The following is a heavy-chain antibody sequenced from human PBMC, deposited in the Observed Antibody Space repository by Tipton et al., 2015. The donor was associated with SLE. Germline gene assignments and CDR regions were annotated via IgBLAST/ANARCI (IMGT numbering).Heavy chain of an antibody. CDR1: GGSIRHDY. J-gene: IGHJ6*02. CDR2: FYRGGST. Sequence: TLSLTCTVSGGSIRHDYWSWIRQTPGKGLEWIGYFYRGGSTNYNPSLKSRVSISVDTSKNQFSLKLSSVTAADTAVYYCARKDTTMVWGDYYYGMDVWGQGTTVTVSS. V-gene: IGHV4-59*12. CDR3: ARKDTTMVWGDYYYGMDV. D-gene: IGHD5-18*01.